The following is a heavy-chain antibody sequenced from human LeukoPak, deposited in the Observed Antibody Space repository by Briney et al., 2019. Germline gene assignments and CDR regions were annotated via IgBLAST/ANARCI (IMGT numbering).Heavy chain of an antibody. CDR1: GFTVSSNY. J-gene: IGHJ3*02. Sequence: PGGSLRLSCAASGFTVSSNYMSWVRQAPGKGLEWVSVVYSGGSTYYTDSVKGRITTSRDNSKNTLYLQMNSLRAEDTAVYYCARDQPYYDILTGYSSDAFDIWGQGTMVTVSS. V-gene: IGHV3-66*01. D-gene: IGHD3-9*01. CDR3: ARDQPYYDILTGYSSDAFDI. CDR2: VYSGGST.